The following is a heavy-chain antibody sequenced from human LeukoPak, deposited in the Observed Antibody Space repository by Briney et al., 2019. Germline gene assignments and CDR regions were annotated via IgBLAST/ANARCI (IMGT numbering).Heavy chain of an antibody. D-gene: IGHD2-2*02. CDR3: ARFVSRLIVVVPAAINAFDI. J-gene: IGHJ3*02. Sequence: ASVKVSCKASGYTFTGYYMHWVRQAPGQGLEWMGWINPNSGGTNYAQKFQGRVTMTRDTSISTAYMELSRLRSDDTAVYYCARFVSRLIVVVPAAINAFDIWGQGTMVTVSS. V-gene: IGHV1-2*02. CDR1: GYTFTGYY. CDR2: INPNSGGT.